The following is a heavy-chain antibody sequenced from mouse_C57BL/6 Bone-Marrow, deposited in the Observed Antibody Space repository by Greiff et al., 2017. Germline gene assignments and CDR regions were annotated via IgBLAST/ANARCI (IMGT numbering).Heavy chain of an antibody. CDR1: GFTFSSYA. J-gene: IGHJ3*01. CDR3: ARIDGSSPLAY. Sequence: EVKVVESGGGLVKPGGSLKLSCAASGFTFSSYAMSWVRQTPEKRLEWVATISDGGSYTYYPDNVKGRFTISRDNAKNNLYLQMSHLKSEDTAMYYCARIDGSSPLAYWGQGTLVTVSA. V-gene: IGHV5-4*03. D-gene: IGHD1-1*01. CDR2: ISDGGSYT.